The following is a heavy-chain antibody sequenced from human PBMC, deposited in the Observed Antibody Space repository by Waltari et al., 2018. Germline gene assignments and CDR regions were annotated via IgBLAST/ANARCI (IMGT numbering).Heavy chain of an antibody. CDR3: ARTWGRSGPIDY. D-gene: IGHD6-25*01. CDR1: GGSISSGSYY. V-gene: IGHV4-61*09. Sequence: QVQLQESGPGLVKPSQTLSLTCTVSGGSISSGSYYWSWIRQPAGKGLEWSGYIYTSGSTNYNPSLKSRVTISVDTSKNQFSLKLSSVTAADTAVYYCARTWGRSGPIDYWGQGTLVTVSS. CDR2: IYTSGST. J-gene: IGHJ4*02.